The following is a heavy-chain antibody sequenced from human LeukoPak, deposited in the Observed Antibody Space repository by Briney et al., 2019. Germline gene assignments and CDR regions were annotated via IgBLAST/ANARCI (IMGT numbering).Heavy chain of an antibody. D-gene: IGHD3-22*01. Sequence: GGSLRLSCSASGFTFSSSVMHWVRQAPGKGLEWVAVIWYDGSNRYYADSVKGRFTISRDNSKSTLYLQMSSLSAEDTAVYYCAREFPPVVKYRFDYWGQGTLVTVSS. J-gene: IGHJ4*02. V-gene: IGHV3-33*08. CDR1: GFTFSSSV. CDR3: AREFPPVVKYRFDY. CDR2: IWYDGSNR.